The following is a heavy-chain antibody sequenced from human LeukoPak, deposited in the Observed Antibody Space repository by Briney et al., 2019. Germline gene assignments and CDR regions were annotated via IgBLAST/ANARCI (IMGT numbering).Heavy chain of an antibody. D-gene: IGHD3-10*01. V-gene: IGHV4-61*02. CDR2: IYTSGST. CDR3: AREGHYYGTRRDFDY. CDR1: GGSISSGSYY. J-gene: IGHJ4*02. Sequence: SQTLSLTCTVSGGSISSGSYYWSWIRQPAGKGLEWIGRIYTSGSTNYNPSLKSRVTISVDTSKNQFSLKLSSVTAADTAVYYCAREGHYYGTRRDFDYWGQGTLVTVSS.